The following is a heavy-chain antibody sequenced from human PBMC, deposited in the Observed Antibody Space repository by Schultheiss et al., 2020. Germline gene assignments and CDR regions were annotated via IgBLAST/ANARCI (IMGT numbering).Heavy chain of an antibody. D-gene: IGHD3-3*01. CDR1: GFTFSSYE. J-gene: IGHJ6*02. V-gene: IGHV3-66*01. CDR3: ARGPAYYDFWSGELV. Sequence: GGSLRLSCAASGFTFSSYEMNWVRQAPGKGLEWVSVIYSGGSIYYADSVKGRFTISRDNSKNTLYLQMNSLRAEDTAVYYCARGPAYYDFWSGELVWGQGTTVTVSS. CDR2: IYSGGSI.